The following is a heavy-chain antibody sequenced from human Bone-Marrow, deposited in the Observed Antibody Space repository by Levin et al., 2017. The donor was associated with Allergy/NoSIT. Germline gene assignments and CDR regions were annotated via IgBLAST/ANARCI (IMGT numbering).Heavy chain of an antibody. CDR1: GFTFSKAW. Sequence: PGGSLGLSCAASGFTFSKAWMSWVRQAPGKGLEWVGRIKNKVDGGTTDYAAPVQGRFTISRDDSKYMLYLQMSDLTIEDTAIYYCLTGTFDYWGQGALVTVSS. J-gene: IGHJ4*02. CDR3: LTGTFDY. V-gene: IGHV3-15*01. CDR2: IKNKVDGGTT.